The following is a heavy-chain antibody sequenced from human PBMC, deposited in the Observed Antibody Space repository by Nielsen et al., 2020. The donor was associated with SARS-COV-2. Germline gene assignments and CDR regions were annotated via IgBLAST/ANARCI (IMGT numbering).Heavy chain of an antibody. V-gene: IGHV3-66*01. CDR3: ARDSNWKFDY. D-gene: IGHD1-20*01. CDR1: GFTFSSYA. CDR2: IYTDGDT. J-gene: IGHJ4*02. Sequence: ESLKISCAASGFTFSSYAMSWVRQAPGKGLEWVSVIYTDGDTYYADSVKGRFTISRDNSKNTLYLQMNTLRAEDTAVYYCARDSNWKFDYWGQGTLVTVSS.